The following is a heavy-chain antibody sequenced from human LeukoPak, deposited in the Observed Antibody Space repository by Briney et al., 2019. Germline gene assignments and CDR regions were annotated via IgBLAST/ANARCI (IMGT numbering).Heavy chain of an antibody. CDR1: GYTFSSYG. CDR2: ISPYTGNT. CDR3: ARDQYDHVWGSYRPYFDY. V-gene: IGHV1-18*04. Sequence: ASVNVSCTPSGYTFSSYGISWVRQAPGQGLEWMGSISPYTGNTTYAERLLGRVIMTTDASTRTAYMELRSLKSDDAVVFYCARDQYDHVWGSYRPYFDYWGQGTLVSVSS. J-gene: IGHJ4*02. D-gene: IGHD3-16*02.